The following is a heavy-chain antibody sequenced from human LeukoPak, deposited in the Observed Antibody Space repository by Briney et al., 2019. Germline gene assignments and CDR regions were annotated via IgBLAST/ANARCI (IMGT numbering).Heavy chain of an antibody. D-gene: IGHD4-23*01. CDR2: IYYSGST. CDR3: ARYTVAPGYYYYMDV. CDR1: GGSISSGDYY. J-gene: IGHJ6*03. V-gene: IGHV4-30-4*08. Sequence: PSETLSLTCTVSGGSISSGDYYWSWIRQPPGKGLGWIGYIYYSGSTYYNPSLKSRVTISVDTSKNQFSLKLSSVTAADTAVYYCARYTVAPGYYYYMDVWGKGTTVTVSS.